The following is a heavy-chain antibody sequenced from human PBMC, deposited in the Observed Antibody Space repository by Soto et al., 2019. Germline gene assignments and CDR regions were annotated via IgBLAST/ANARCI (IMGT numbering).Heavy chain of an antibody. CDR3: ARVVGGYYDFWSGLGAFDI. D-gene: IGHD3-3*01. CDR2: IIPILGTA. J-gene: IGHJ3*02. CDR1: GGTFSSYA. Sequence: QVQLVQSGAEVKKPGSSVKVSCKASGGTFSSYAISWVRQAPGQGLEWMGGIIPILGTANYAQKFQGRVTITADESTSTAYMELSSLRSEDTAVYYCARVVGGYYDFWSGLGAFDIWGQGTMVTVSS. V-gene: IGHV1-69*01.